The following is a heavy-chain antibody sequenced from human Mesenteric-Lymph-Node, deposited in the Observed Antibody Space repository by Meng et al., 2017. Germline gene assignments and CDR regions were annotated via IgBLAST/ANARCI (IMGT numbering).Heavy chain of an antibody. V-gene: IGHV3-7*01. CDR3: ARCYGGKEGDY. CDR2: IKQDGSEK. CDR1: GFTFSSYW. Sequence: GESLKISCAASGFTFSSYWMSWVRQAPGKGLEWVANIKQDGSEKYYVDSVKGRFTISRDNAKNSLYLQMNSLRAEDTAVYYCARCYGGKEGDYWGQGTLVTVSS. D-gene: IGHD4-23*01. J-gene: IGHJ4*02.